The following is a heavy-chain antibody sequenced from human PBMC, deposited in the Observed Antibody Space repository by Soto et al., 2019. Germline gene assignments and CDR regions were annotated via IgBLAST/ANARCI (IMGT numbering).Heavy chain of an antibody. D-gene: IGHD3-22*01. V-gene: IGHV3-30*03. Sequence: GGSLRLSCAASGFTFSSYGMHWVRQAPGKGLEWVAVISHDGSNKYYADSVKGRFTISRDNSKNTLYLQMNSLRAEDTAVYYCARSGWASDSSGYCAYWGQGTRVTVSS. CDR2: ISHDGSNK. CDR3: ARSGWASDSSGYCAY. CDR1: GFTFSSYG. J-gene: IGHJ4*02.